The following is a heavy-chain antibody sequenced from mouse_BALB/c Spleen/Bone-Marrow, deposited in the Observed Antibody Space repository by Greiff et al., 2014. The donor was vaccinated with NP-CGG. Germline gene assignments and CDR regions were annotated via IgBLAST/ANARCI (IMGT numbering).Heavy chain of an antibody. J-gene: IGHJ4*01. V-gene: IGHV1S16*01. D-gene: IGHD2-4*01. CDR1: GYTFTSYW. CDR2: INPSNGGT. Sequence: VQVVESGAELVKPGASVKLSCKASGYTFTSYWMHWVKLRPGQGFEWIGEINPSNGGTNYNEKFKRKATLTVDKSSYTAYMQLSSLTSEDSAVYYCTTSTMITTDVMDYWGQGTSVTVSS. CDR3: TTSTMITTDVMDY.